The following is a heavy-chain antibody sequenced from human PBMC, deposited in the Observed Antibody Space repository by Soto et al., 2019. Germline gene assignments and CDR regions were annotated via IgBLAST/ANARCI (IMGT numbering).Heavy chain of an antibody. J-gene: IGHJ4*02. CDR1: GGTFSSYA. CDR3: ASGYYDSRGYSIDH. CDR2: LVITLGTT. V-gene: IGHV1-69*01. D-gene: IGHD3-22*01. Sequence: VQLVQSGAEVRKPGSSVKVSCKASGGTFSSYAFSWVRQAPGQGLGWMGGLVITLGTTNYAQTFQGRVSIDADESTSTAYMEMSSIRSEDTAVYYCASGYYDSRGYSIDHWGQGTQVTVSS.